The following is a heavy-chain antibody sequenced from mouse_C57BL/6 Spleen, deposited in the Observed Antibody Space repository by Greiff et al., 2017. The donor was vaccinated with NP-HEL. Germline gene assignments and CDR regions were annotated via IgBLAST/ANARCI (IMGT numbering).Heavy chain of an antibody. CDR1: GFSLTSYG. CDR3: ARYGSRYGYFDV. V-gene: IGHV2-6*03. Sequence: VKLMESGPGLVAPSQSLSITCTVSGFSLTSYGVHWVRQPPGKGLEWLVVIWSDGSTTYNSALKSRLSISKDNSKSQVFLKMNSLQTDDTAMYYCARYGSRYGYFDVWGTGTTVTVSS. J-gene: IGHJ1*03. D-gene: IGHD1-1*01. CDR2: IWSDGST.